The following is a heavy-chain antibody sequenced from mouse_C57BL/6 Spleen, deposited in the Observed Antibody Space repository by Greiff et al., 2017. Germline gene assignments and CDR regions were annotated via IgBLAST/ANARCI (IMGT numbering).Heavy chain of an antibody. CDR1: GYAFSSSW. CDR2: IYPGDGDT. Sequence: VQLQQSGPELVKPGASVKISCKASGYAFSSSWMNWVKQRPGKGLEWIGRIYPGDGDTNYNGKFKGKATLTADKSSSTAYMQLSSLTSEDSAVYFCAADPYYGSSYVGAMDYWGKGTSVTVSS. V-gene: IGHV1-82*01. CDR3: AADPYYGSSYVGAMDY. D-gene: IGHD1-1*01. J-gene: IGHJ4*01.